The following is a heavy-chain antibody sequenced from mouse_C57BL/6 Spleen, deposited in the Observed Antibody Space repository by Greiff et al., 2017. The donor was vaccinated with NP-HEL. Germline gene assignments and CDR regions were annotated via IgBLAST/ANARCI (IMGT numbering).Heavy chain of an antibody. J-gene: IGHJ2*01. CDR1: GYTFTSYW. CDR2: IDPSDSYT. Sequence: VQLQQPGAELVRPGTSVKLSCKASGYTFTSYWMHWVKQRPGQGLEWIGVIDPSDSYTNYNQKFKGKATLTVDTSSSTAYMQLSSLTSEDSAVYYCARDSSGLGFDYWGQGTTLTVSS. CDR3: ARDSSGLGFDY. D-gene: IGHD3-2*02. V-gene: IGHV1-59*01.